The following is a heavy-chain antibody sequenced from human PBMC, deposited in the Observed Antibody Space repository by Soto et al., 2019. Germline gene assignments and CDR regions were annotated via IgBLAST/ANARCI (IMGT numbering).Heavy chain of an antibody. CDR1: GGTFSSYA. Sequence: SVKVSCKASGGTFSSYAISWVRQAPGQGLEWMGGIIPIFGTANYAQKFQGRVTITADESTSTAYMELSSLRSEDTAVYYCARGSDDWGIAVAGTLLVAFDIWGQGKMVTVSS. CDR2: IIPIFGTA. D-gene: IGHD6-19*01. V-gene: IGHV1-69*13. CDR3: ARGSDDWGIAVAGTLLVAFDI. J-gene: IGHJ3*02.